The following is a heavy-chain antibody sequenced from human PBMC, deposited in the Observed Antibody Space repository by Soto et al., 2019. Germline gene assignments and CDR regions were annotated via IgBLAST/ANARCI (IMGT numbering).Heavy chain of an antibody. CDR2: ISYDGSNK. V-gene: IGHV3-30*18. J-gene: IGHJ4*02. CDR1: GFTFSSYG. CDR3: AKSPPDGYCDY. Sequence: QVQLVESGGGVVQPGRSLRLSCAASGFTFSSYGMHWVRQAPGKGLEWVAVISYDGSNKYYADSVKGRFTISRDNSKNTLYLQMNSLRAEDTDVYYCAKSPPDGYCDYWGQGTLVTVSS.